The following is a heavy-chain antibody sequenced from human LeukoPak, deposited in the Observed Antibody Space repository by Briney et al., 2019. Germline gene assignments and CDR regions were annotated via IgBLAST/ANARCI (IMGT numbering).Heavy chain of an antibody. CDR1: GYTFTGYY. CDR3: ARVNSSGLPYDAFDI. Sequence: ASVKVSCKASGYTFTGYYIHWVRQAPGQGLEWMGWINSNSGGTKYAQNFQGRVTMTRDTSISTAYTELSRVRYDDTAVYYCARVNSSGLPYDAFDIWGQGTMVTVSS. V-gene: IGHV1-2*02. J-gene: IGHJ3*02. D-gene: IGHD6-19*01. CDR2: INSNSGGT.